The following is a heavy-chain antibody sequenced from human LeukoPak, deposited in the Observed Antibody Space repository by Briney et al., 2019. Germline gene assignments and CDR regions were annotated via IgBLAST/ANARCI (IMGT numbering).Heavy chain of an antibody. CDR3: ARGLSVNWFDP. CDR1: GGSISSYY. CDR2: IYYSGST. J-gene: IGHJ5*02. Sequence: SETLSLTCTVSGGSISSYYWSWIRQPPGKGLEWIGYIYYSGSTNYNPSLKSRVTISVDTSKNQFSLKLSSVTAADTAMYYCARGLSVNWFDPWGQGTLVTVSS. V-gene: IGHV4-59*01.